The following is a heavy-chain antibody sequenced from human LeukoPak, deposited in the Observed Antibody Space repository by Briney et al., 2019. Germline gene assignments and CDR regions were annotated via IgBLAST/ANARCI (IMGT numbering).Heavy chain of an antibody. D-gene: IGHD2-15*01. CDR1: GYTFTSYY. CDR3: ARDGIGVGVVAANRFYYYGMDV. V-gene: IGHV1-46*01. Sequence: ASVKVPCKASGYTFTSYYMHWVRQAPGQGLEWMGIINPSGGSTSYAQKFQGRVTMTRDTSTSTVYMELSSLRSEDTAVYYCARDGIGVGVVAANRFYYYGMDVWGQGTTVTVSS. J-gene: IGHJ6*02. CDR2: INPSGGST.